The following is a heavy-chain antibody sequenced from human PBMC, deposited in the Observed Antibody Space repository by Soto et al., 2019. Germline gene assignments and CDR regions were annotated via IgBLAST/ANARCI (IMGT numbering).Heavy chain of an antibody. CDR2: ISGSGGST. D-gene: IGHD1-20*01. CDR1: GFTFSSYA. V-gene: IGHV3-23*01. CDR3: AKGRNWNHKFLAFDI. Sequence: GGSLRLSCAASGFTFSSYAMSWVRQAPGKGLEWVSAISGSGGSTYYADSVKGRFAISRDNSKNTLYLQMNSLRAEDTAVYYCAKGRNWNHKFLAFDIWGQGTMVTVSS. J-gene: IGHJ3*02.